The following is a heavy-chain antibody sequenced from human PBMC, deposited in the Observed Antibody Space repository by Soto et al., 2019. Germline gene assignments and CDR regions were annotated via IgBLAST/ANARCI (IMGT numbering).Heavy chain of an antibody. CDR1: GFTFGDYA. J-gene: IGHJ3*02. D-gene: IGHD3-9*01. CDR3: TRAVLRYFDWLPNDAFDI. CDR2: IRSKAYGGTT. Sequence: GGSLRLSCTASGFTFGDYAMSWFRQAPGKGLEWVGFIRSKAYGGTTEYAASVKGRFTISRDDSKSIAYLQMNSLKTEDTAVYYCTRAVLRYFDWLPNDAFDIWGQGTMVTVSS. V-gene: IGHV3-49*03.